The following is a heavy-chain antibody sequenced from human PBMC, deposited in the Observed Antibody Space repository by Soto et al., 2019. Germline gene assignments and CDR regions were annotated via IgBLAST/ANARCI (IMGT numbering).Heavy chain of an antibody. V-gene: IGHV3-73*01. CDR2: IRSKANSYAT. CDR1: GFTFSGSA. Sequence: PGGSLRLSCAASGFTFSGSAMHWVRQASGKGLEWVGRIRSKANSYATAYAASVKGRFTISRDDSKNTAYLQMNSLKTEDTAVYYCTRLVDFWSGYPTYYYGMDVWGQGTTVTVYS. D-gene: IGHD3-3*01. CDR3: TRLVDFWSGYPTYYYGMDV. J-gene: IGHJ6*02.